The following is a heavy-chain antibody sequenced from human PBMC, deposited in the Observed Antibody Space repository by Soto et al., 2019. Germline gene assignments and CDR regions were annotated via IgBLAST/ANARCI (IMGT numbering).Heavy chain of an antibody. J-gene: IGHJ5*02. CDR1: GYTFTSYG. D-gene: IGHD6-6*01. Sequence: VASVKVSCKASGYTFTSYGISWVRQAPGQGLEWMGWISAYNGNTNYAQKLQGRVTMTTDTSTSTAYMELRSLRSDDTAVYYCARGLPYSSSSRWFDPWGQGTLVTVSS. V-gene: IGHV1-18*04. CDR3: ARGLPYSSSSRWFDP. CDR2: ISAYNGNT.